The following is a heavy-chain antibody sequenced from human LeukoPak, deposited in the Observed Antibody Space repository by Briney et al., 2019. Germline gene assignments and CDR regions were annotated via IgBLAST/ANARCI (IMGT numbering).Heavy chain of an antibody. V-gene: IGHV3-74*01. D-gene: IGHD3-22*01. J-gene: IGHJ4*02. CDR1: GFTFSGYW. CDR2: INGDRSST. Sequence: GGSLRLFCAASGFTFSGYWMHWVRQAPGKGLVWVSRINGDRSSTSYADSVKGRFTISRDNAKKMLYLQMNSLRAEDTAVYYCATDYYDSSPPDYWGQGTLVTVSS. CDR3: ATDYYDSSPPDY.